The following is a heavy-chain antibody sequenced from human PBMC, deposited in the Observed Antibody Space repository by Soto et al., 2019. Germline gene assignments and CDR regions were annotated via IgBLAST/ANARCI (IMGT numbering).Heavy chain of an antibody. J-gene: IGHJ5*02. D-gene: IGHD6-13*01. V-gene: IGHV4-38-2*02. CDR3: ARDVGTYSISRVWFDL. Sequence: SDTLAISCGGSGYRTICVSFWVWIRPSPEKGLEWIGSVCHSGSIYYNPSLKSRVTIALDTSKNQFSLKLSSVTAADTALYYWARDVGTYSISRVWFDLWGQGTMVIFSS. CDR1: GYRTICVSF. CDR2: VCHSGSI.